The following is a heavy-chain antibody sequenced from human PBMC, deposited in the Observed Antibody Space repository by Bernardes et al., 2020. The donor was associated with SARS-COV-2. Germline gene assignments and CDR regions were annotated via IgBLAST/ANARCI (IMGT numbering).Heavy chain of an antibody. D-gene: IGHD2-21*01. Sequence: QTLSLTCAVSGGSISSGGYSWSWIRQPPGKGLEWIGYIYHSGSTSYNPSLKSRVTISVDRSKNQFSLHLTSVTAADTAVYYCARTVDYFDYWGQGTLVTVSS. J-gene: IGHJ4*02. V-gene: IGHV4-30-2*01. CDR2: IYHSGST. CDR3: ARTVDYFDY. CDR1: GGSISSGGYS.